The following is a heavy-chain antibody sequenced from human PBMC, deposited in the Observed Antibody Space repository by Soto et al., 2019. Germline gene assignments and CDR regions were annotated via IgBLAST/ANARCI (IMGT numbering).Heavy chain of an antibody. CDR3: ASSQSSGWYY. Sequence: GGSLRLSCAASGFTFSSYSMNWVRQAPGKGLELVSSISSSSSYIYYADSVKGRFTISRDNAKNSLYLQMNSLRAEDTAVYYCASSQSSGWYYWGQGTLVTVSS. V-gene: IGHV3-21*01. J-gene: IGHJ4*02. CDR2: ISSSSSYI. CDR1: GFTFSSYS. D-gene: IGHD6-19*01.